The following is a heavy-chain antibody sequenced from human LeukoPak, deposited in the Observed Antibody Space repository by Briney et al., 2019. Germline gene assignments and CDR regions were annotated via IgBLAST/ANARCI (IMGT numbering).Heavy chain of an antibody. CDR1: GGSFSGYY. CDR3: ARTYYYDSSGYSAKPHFDY. Sequence: SETLSLTCAVYGGSFSGYYWSWIRQPPGKGLEWIGEINNSGSTNYNPSLKSRVTISVDTSKNQFSLKLSSVTAADTAVYYCARTYYYDSSGYSAKPHFDYWGQGTLVTVSS. CDR2: INNSGST. J-gene: IGHJ4*02. D-gene: IGHD3-22*01. V-gene: IGHV4-34*01.